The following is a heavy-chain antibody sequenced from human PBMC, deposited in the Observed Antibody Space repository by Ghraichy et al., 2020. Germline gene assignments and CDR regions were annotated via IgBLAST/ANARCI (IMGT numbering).Heavy chain of an antibody. D-gene: IGHD1-1*01. Sequence: SETLSLTFAVYGGSFSDYDWTWIRQPPGKGLEWIGEINDSGSIDYNASLKSRVSISLDTSKNQFSLKLSSVTAADTAVYFCARVVFSNNWTPVHWFDPWGQGTLVIVSS. V-gene: IGHV4-34*01. CDR2: INDSGSI. CDR3: ARVVFSNNWTPVHWFDP. J-gene: IGHJ5*02. CDR1: GGSFSDYD.